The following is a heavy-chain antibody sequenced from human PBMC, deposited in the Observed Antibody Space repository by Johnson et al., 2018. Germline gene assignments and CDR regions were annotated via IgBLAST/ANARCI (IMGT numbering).Heavy chain of an antibody. CDR3: AILNPAGYGVDV. CDR1: GGSISSYY. CDR2: IYYSGST. J-gene: IGHJ6*02. Sequence: QVQLQESGPGLVKPSESLSLTCTVSGGSISSYYWSWIRQPPGKGLEWIGLIYYSGSTNYNPSLKSRVTISVDTSKNQFSLKLSSVTAADTAVYYCAILNPAGYGVDVWGQGTMVTVSS. V-gene: IGHV4-59*03.